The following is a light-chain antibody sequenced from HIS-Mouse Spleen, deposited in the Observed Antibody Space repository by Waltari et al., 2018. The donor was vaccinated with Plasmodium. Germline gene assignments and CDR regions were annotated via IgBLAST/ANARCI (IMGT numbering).Light chain of an antibody. CDR3: SSYTSSSTQV. Sequence: QSALTQPASVSGSPGQSITISCTGTSSDVGGYNYVSWYQQHPGKAPKLMIYEVSNRPSGVSNLFFGSKSGNPPSLTISGLQAEDEADYYCSSYTSSSTQVFGGGTKLTVL. J-gene: IGLJ2*01. V-gene: IGLV2-14*01. CDR2: EVS. CDR1: SSDVGGYNY.